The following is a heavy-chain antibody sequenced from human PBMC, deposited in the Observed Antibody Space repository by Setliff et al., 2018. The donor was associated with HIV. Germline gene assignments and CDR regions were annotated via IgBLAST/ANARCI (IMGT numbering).Heavy chain of an antibody. V-gene: IGHV3-48*01. CDR1: GFTFDSYS. D-gene: IGHD2-15*01. CDR3: ARAGVVEGYYYYYYMDV. J-gene: IGHJ6*03. CDR2: ISGLGGGTI. Sequence: GGSLRLSCATSGFTFDSYSIIWVRQALGKGLEWVSYISGLGGGTIYYADSVRGRFTISRDDAEKSVYLQMNSLRAEDTAVYYCARAGVVEGYYYYYYMDVWGKGTTVTVSS.